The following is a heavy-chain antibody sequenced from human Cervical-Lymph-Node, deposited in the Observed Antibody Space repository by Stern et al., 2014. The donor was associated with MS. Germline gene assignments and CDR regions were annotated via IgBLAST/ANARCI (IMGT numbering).Heavy chain of an antibody. Sequence: VHLVESGGGLVQPGGSLRLSCAASGFTFSSYWMSWVRQAPGKGLEWVANIKQDGSEKYYVDSVKGRFTISRDNAKNSLYLQMNSLRAEDTAVYYCARQLGYNWNDLYYYYGMDVWGQGTTVTVSS. CDR3: ARQLGYNWNDLYYYYGMDV. V-gene: IGHV3-7*01. D-gene: IGHD1-20*01. CDR2: IKQDGSEK. J-gene: IGHJ6*02. CDR1: GFTFSSYW.